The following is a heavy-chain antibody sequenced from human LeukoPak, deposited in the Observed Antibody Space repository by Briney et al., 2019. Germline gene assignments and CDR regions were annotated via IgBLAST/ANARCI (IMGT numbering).Heavy chain of an antibody. CDR3: ARVHLGRGVPFDY. Sequence: SETLSLTCTVSGGSISSYHWSWIRQPPGKGLEWIGYIYYSGRTTYNPSLKSRVTVSVDTSKNQFSLKLTSVTAADTAVYYCARVHLGRGVPFDYWGQGTLVTVSS. V-gene: IGHV4-59*12. CDR2: IYYSGRT. J-gene: IGHJ4*02. CDR1: GGSISSYH. D-gene: IGHD3-10*01.